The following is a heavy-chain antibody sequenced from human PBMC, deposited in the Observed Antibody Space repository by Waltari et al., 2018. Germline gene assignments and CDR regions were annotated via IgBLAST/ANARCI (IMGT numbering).Heavy chain of an antibody. CDR3: ARTGNGHSSGWYSGDY. D-gene: IGHD6-19*01. Sequence: QVQLVQSGRAVDRPGRSLRLSFAESAVTFSRTGMQRDRQAPDKGLEWVAIIWYDGSKKYYAESVKGRFTISKDNSNNTLYLQMNSVRAEDTAVYYCARTGNGHSSGWYSGDYWGQGTLVTVSS. CDR2: IWYDGSKK. CDR1: AVTFSRTG. J-gene: IGHJ4*02. V-gene: IGHV3-33*01.